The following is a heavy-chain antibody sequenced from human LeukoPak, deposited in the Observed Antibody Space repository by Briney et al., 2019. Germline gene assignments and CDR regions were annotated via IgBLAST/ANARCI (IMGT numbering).Heavy chain of an antibody. V-gene: IGHV3-21*01. CDR3: ARGPPYGSGAQIGSCWY. J-gene: IGHJ4*02. D-gene: IGHD3-10*01. Sequence: GGSLRLSCAASGFTFSSYSMNWVRQAPGRGREGVSSISSSSSYIYYANSVKGRFTISIDNAKNSLYLQMNSLRAEDTAVYYCARGPPYGSGAQIGSCWYWGQGTLVTVSS. CDR2: ISSSSSYI. CDR1: GFTFSSYS.